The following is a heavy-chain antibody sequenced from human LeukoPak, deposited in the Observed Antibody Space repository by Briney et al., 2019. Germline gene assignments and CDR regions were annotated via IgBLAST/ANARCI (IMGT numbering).Heavy chain of an antibody. CDR3: TKSPDFDY. J-gene: IGHJ4*02. Sequence: GGSLRLTCAVSGFTFSSYSMNWVRQAPGKGLEWVSYISSSSSTIYYADSVKGRFTISRDNAKNSLYLQMNSLKTEDTAIYYCTKSPDFDYWGQGTLVTVSS. CDR2: ISSSSSTI. V-gene: IGHV3-48*01. CDR1: GFTFSSYS.